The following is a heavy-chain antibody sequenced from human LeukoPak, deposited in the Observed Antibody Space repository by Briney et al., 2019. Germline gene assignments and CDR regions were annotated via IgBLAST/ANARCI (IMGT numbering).Heavy chain of an antibody. Sequence: GASVKVSCKASRYTFSDFYIHWVRQAPGQGLEWMGWVNPDNGGTNYAQKFQGSVTMTRDTSISTAYMELSRLRSDDTAVYYCARDVGVASTPHPTPIDYWGQGTLVTVSS. D-gene: IGHD5-12*01. CDR2: VNPDNGGT. J-gene: IGHJ4*02. V-gene: IGHV1-2*02. CDR1: RYTFSDFY. CDR3: ARDVGVASTPHPTPIDY.